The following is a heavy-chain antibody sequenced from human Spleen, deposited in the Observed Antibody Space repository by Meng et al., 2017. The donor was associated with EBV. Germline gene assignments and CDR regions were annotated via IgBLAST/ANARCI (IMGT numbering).Heavy chain of an antibody. Sequence: WGSGLFGPSVTLFRTADADGGSLTDYSWSWIGQPPGKGLEWIGEINHSGSTKYNPSLKSRVTISVDTSKNQFSLKLSSVTAADTAVYYCARGIPQLLAPGEFDYWGQGTLVTVSS. J-gene: IGHJ4*02. CDR3: ARGIPQLLAPGEFDY. V-gene: IGHV4-34*01. CDR1: GGSLTDYS. D-gene: IGHD6-19*01. CDR2: INHSGST.